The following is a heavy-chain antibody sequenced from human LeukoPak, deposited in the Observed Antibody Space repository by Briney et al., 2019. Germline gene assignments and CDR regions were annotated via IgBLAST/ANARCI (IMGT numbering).Heavy chain of an antibody. Sequence: GGSLRLSCAASGFTFSSYAMHWVRQAPGKGLEWVAVISYDGSNKYYADSVKGRFTISRDNSKNTPYLQMNSLRAEDTAVYYCARDSSGWTTGWFDPWGQGTLVTVSS. CDR1: GFTFSSYA. D-gene: IGHD6-19*01. V-gene: IGHV3-30-3*01. CDR2: ISYDGSNK. J-gene: IGHJ5*02. CDR3: ARDSSGWTTGWFDP.